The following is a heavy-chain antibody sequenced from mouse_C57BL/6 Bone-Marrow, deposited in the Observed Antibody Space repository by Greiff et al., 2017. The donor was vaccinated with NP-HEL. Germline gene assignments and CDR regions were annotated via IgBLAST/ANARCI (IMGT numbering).Heavy chain of an antibody. CDR2: IRNKANGYTT. V-gene: IGHV7-3*01. D-gene: IGHD1-1*01. Sequence: DVHLVESGGGLVQPGGSLSLSCAASGFTFTDYYMSWVRQPPGKALEWLGFIRNKANGYTTEYSASVKGRFTISRDNSQSILYLQMNALRAEDSATYYCASHLYYVGYAMDYWGQGTSVTVSS. CDR1: GFTFTDYY. J-gene: IGHJ4*01. CDR3: ASHLYYVGYAMDY.